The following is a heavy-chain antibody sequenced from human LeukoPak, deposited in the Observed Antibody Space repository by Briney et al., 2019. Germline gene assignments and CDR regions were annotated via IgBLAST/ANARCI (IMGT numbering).Heavy chain of an antibody. CDR2: INPSGST. CDR1: GGSFSGYH. D-gene: IGHD3-10*01. V-gene: IGHV4-34*01. Sequence: PSETLSLTCAVYGGSFSGYHWTWIRQSPGKGLEWIGDINPSGSTYYNPSLKSRLTISVDTSKNQFSLKLRSVTAADTAVYYCARADPNASGYFYRFNWFDPWGQGTLVTVSS. J-gene: IGHJ5*02. CDR3: ARADPNASGYFYRFNWFDP.